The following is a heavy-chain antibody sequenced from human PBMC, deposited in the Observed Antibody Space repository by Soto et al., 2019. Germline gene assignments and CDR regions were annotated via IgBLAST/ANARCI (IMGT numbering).Heavy chain of an antibody. CDR3: AKVSSSWYQGDYYGMDV. D-gene: IGHD6-13*01. CDR1: GFTFSSYA. CDR2: ISGSGGST. V-gene: IGHV3-23*01. J-gene: IGHJ6*02. Sequence: GGSLRLSCAASGFTFSSYAMSWVRQAPGKGLEWVSAISGSGGSTYYADSVKGRFTISRDNSKNTLYLQMNSLRAEDTAVYYCAKVSSSWYQGDYYGMDVWGQGTTVTVSS.